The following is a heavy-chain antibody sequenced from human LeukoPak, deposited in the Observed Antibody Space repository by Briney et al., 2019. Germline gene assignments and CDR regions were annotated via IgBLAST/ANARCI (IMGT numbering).Heavy chain of an antibody. D-gene: IGHD6-6*01. CDR3: AKSSLVIPYDY. J-gene: IGHJ4*02. CDR1: GFTLSSHG. Sequence: GGSLRLSCGASGFTLSSHGMNWVRQAPGKGLEWVSGISGPGTSTYYGDSVKGRFTISRDNSKNTLYLQMNSLRADDTAVYYCAKSSLVIPYDYWGQGTLVTVSS. CDR2: ISGPGTST. V-gene: IGHV3-23*01.